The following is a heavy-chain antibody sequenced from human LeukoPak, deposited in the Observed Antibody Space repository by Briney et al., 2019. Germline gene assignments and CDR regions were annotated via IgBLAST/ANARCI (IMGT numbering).Heavy chain of an antibody. CDR3: AKATRGSAMVMASSNYFDY. CDR2: ISSSSSYI. V-gene: IGHV3-21*04. CDR1: GFTFSSYS. D-gene: IGHD5-18*01. J-gene: IGHJ4*02. Sequence: GGSLRLSCAASGFTFSSYSMNWVRQAPGKGLEWVSSISSSSSYIYYADSVKGRFTISRDNAKNSLYLQMNSLRAEDTAVYYCAKATRGSAMVMASSNYFDYWGQGTLVTVSP.